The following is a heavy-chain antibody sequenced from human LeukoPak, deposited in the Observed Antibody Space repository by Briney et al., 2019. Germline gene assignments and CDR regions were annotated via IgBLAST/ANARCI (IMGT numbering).Heavy chain of an antibody. V-gene: IGHV4-4*09. J-gene: IGHJ5*02. CDR3: ARLISRGGEPPPFAP. Sequence: KPSETLSLTCSVSGGSLTNYYWGWIRQPPGKGLEFIGYIHSDGTTNYDSSLQSRVAISLDTSKIQFSLRLYSVTAVDTALYFCARLISRGGEPPPFAPWGQGPLATVSS. CDR1: GGSLTNYY. CDR2: IHSDGTT. D-gene: IGHD3-16*01.